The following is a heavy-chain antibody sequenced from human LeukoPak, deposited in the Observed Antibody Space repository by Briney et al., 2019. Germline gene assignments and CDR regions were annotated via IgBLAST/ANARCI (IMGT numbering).Heavy chain of an antibody. V-gene: IGHV3-30*18. CDR3: AKDESVRGKPPFDY. CDR2: ISYDGSNK. Sequence: PGGSLRLSCAASGFTFSSYGMHWVRQAPGKGLEWVAFISYDGSNKYYADSVKGRFTISRDNSKNTLYLQMNSLRAEDTAVYYCAKDESVRGKPPFDYWGQGTLVTVSS. J-gene: IGHJ4*02. D-gene: IGHD3-10*01. CDR1: GFTFSSYG.